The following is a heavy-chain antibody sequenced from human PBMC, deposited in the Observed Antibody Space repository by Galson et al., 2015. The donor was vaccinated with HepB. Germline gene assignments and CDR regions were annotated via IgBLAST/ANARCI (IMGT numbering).Heavy chain of an antibody. CDR3: AKDDDSRYNWNYFGD. V-gene: IGHV3-23*01. Sequence: SLRLSCAASGFTFTSHAMSWVRQAPGKGLEWVSSVNGRGDNTYYPDSVKGRFTISGDNSKNTLYLQMGSLRVEDTAVYYCAKDDDSRYNWNYFGDWGQGALVTVSS. J-gene: IGHJ4*02. CDR2: VNGRGDNT. CDR1: GFTFTSHA. D-gene: IGHD1-20*01.